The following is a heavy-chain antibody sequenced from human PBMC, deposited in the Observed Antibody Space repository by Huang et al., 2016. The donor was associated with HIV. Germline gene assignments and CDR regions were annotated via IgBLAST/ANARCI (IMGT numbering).Heavy chain of an antibody. D-gene: IGHD4-4*01. V-gene: IGHV2-70*13. J-gene: IGHJ3*01. CDR2: LDWDGDK. CDR1: GFSLSSAGMS. Sequence: QVTLTESGPALVNTTQTLILTCTFSGFSLSSAGMSVGGISQSPGKSLQWLARLDWDGDKHYNPQLQTRVNGSRGLPRSQVVLTVADLNPGDTATYFCSRFTRDYDYTGLAGVDAFDVWGQGTVVTVS. CDR3: SRFTRDYDYTGLAGVDAFDV.